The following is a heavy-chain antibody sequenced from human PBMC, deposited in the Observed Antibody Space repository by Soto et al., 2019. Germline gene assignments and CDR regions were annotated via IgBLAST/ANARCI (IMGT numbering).Heavy chain of an antibody. V-gene: IGHV3-30*03. CDR2: ISYDGSNK. CDR1: GFTFSSYG. J-gene: IGHJ4*02. CDR3: ATDSLIAVGSSYFDY. D-gene: IGHD6-19*01. Sequence: QVQLVESGGGVVQPGRSLRLSCAASGFTFSSYGMHWVRQAPGKGLEWVAVISYDGSNKYYADSVKGRFTISRDNSKNTLYLQMNSLRAEDTAVYYCATDSLIAVGSSYFDYWGQGTLVTVSS.